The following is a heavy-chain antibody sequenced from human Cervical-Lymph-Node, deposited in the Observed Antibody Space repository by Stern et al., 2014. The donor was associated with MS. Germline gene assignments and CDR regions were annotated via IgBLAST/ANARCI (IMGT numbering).Heavy chain of an antibody. CDR3: TTDLSYGLNAFDI. CDR2: IKSKTDGGTT. D-gene: IGHD3-10*01. Sequence: EVQLVESGGGLVKPGGSLRLSCAASGFTFSNAWMSWVRQAPGKGLEWVGRIKSKTDGGTTDYAAPVKGRFTISRDDSKNTLYLQMNSLKTEDTAVYYCTTDLSYGLNAFDIWGQGTMVTVSS. V-gene: IGHV3-15*01. CDR1: GFTFSNAW. J-gene: IGHJ3*02.